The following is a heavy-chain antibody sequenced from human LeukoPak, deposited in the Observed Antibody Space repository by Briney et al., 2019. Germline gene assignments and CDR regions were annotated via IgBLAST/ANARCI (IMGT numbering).Heavy chain of an antibody. Sequence: SQTLSLTCTVSGGSISSGGYYWSWIRQHPGKGLEWLGYICYSGSTCYNRSLKSRVTIPVDTSKNPFSLKMSSVTAADTAVYYCATVNRLRRGPGYYYYYGMDVWGQGTTVTVSS. D-gene: IGHD1-14*01. CDR1: GGSISSGGYY. CDR2: ICYSGST. V-gene: IGHV4-31*03. J-gene: IGHJ6*02. CDR3: ATVNRLRRGPGYYYYYGMDV.